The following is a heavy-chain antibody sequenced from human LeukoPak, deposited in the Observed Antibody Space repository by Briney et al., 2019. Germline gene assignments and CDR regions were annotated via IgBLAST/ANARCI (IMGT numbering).Heavy chain of an antibody. CDR3: ARVGYYDSSDYYHEDGFDI. Sequence: GGSLRLSCAASGFTFSSYSMNRVRQAPGKGLEWVSYISSGSSTIYNADPVKGRFTISRDNAKNSLYLQMNSLRAEDTAVYYCARVGYYDSSDYYHEDGFDIWGQGTMVTVSS. CDR2: ISSGSSTI. D-gene: IGHD3-22*01. J-gene: IGHJ3*02. V-gene: IGHV3-48*01. CDR1: GFTFSSYS.